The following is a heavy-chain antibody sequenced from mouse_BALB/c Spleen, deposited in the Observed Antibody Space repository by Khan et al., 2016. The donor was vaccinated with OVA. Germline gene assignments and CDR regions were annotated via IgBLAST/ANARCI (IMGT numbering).Heavy chain of an antibody. Sequence: EVKLVVSGPGLVKPSQSLSLTCTVTGYSITSDYAWNWIRQFPGNKLEWMGYISYSGRTSYNPSLKSRISITRDTSKNQFFLQLNSVTTEDTATYYCARSVTITTVVATDFDYWGQGTTLTVSS. CDR1: GYSITSDYA. D-gene: IGHD1-1*01. CDR3: ARSVTITTVVATDFDY. CDR2: ISYSGRT. V-gene: IGHV3-2*02. J-gene: IGHJ2*01.